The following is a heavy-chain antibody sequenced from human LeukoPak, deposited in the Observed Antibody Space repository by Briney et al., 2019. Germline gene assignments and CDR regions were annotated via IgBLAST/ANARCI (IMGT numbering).Heavy chain of an antibody. CDR3: AKDMDVHCSSTSCYVPGMDV. V-gene: IGHV3-30*18. CDR2: ISYDGGHK. CDR1: GFTFSSYG. Sequence: GRSLRLSCAASGFTFSSYGMHWVRQAPGKGLEWVTLISYDGGHKNYADSVKGRFTIFRDNSKNTLYLQMNSLRAEDTAVYYCAKDMDVHCSSTSCYVPGMDVWGQGTTVTVSS. D-gene: IGHD2-2*01. J-gene: IGHJ6*02.